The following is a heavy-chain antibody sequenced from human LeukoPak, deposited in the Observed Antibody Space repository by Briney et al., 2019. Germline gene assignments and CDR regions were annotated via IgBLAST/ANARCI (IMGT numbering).Heavy chain of an antibody. CDR3: ARERLLLRGDAFDI. CDR2: VYYSGST. J-gene: IGHJ3*02. V-gene: IGHV4-59*12. Sequence: SETLSLTCTVSGGSISTYHWSWIRQPPGKGPEWIAYVYYSGSTDYSPSLKSRVTMSIETSKNQFSLKVTSVTAADTAVYYCARERLLLRGDAFDIWGQGTMVTVSS. CDR1: GGSISTYH. D-gene: IGHD2/OR15-2a*01.